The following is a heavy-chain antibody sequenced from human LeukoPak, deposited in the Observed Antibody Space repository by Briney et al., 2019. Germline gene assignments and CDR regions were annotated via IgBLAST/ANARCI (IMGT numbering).Heavy chain of an antibody. CDR3: AREQFLGGLLDY. D-gene: IGHD3-3*01. J-gene: IGHJ4*02. CDR2: ISGSGGST. CDR1: GFTFSSYA. Sequence: GGSLRLSCAASGFTFSSYAMSRVRQAPGKGLEWVSAISGSGGSTYYADSVKGRFTISRDNSKNTLYLQMNSLRAEDTAVYYCAREQFLGGLLDYWGQGTLVTVSS. V-gene: IGHV3-23*01.